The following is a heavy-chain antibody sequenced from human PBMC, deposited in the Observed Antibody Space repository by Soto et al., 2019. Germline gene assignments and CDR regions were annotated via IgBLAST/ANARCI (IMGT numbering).Heavy chain of an antibody. CDR2: INAGNGNT. Sequence: QVQLVQSGAEVKKPGASVKVSCKASGYTFTSYAIHWVRQAPGQRLEWMGWINAGNGNTKYSQKFQDRVTITRDTSASTAYMELTSLRSEDTAVYYCARDLGGWPDYWGQGTLVTVSS. D-gene: IGHD6-19*01. J-gene: IGHJ4*02. CDR1: GYTFTSYA. CDR3: ARDLGGWPDY. V-gene: IGHV1-3*01.